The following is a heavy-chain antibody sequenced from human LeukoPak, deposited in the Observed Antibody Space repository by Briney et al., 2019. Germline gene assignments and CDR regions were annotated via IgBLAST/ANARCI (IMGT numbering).Heavy chain of an antibody. Sequence: GGALRLSCVACGFTFSSYSRNGVGQARGKGVEGVSSISSSSRYIYYADAVKGGFTISRDNAKNSLYLQMNSLRAEDTAVYYCARGARGWNYYMDVWGKGTTVTVSS. CDR2: ISSSSRYI. CDR1: GFTFSSYS. CDR3: ARGARGWNYYMDV. V-gene: IGHV3-21*01. J-gene: IGHJ6*03. D-gene: IGHD3-10*01.